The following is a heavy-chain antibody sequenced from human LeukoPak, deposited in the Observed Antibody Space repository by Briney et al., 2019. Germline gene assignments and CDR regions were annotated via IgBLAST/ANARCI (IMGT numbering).Heavy chain of an antibody. J-gene: IGHJ4*02. V-gene: IGHV3-7*01. Sequence: GGSLRLSCAASGFTFSGYWMSWVRQAPGKGLEWVANIKPDGSENYSVDSVKGRFTISRDNAKNSLYLQMNSLRAEDTAVYYCAKNTKPTLVTPDFWGQGTLVTASS. CDR1: GFTFSGYW. D-gene: IGHD4-23*01. CDR3: AKNTKPTLVTPDF. CDR2: IKPDGSEN.